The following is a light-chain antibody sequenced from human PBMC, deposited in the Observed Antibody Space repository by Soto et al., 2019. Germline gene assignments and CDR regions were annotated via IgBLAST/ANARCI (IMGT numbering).Light chain of an antibody. J-gene: IGKJ5*01. Sequence: DIQMTQSPSSVSASVGDRVTITCRASQGIAGSLAWYQQKPGKAPQLLIYSTSSLQSGVPSRFSGSGSGTDFALTISSLQPADFATYSCQQSKDFPLTFGQGTRLEIK. CDR1: QGIAGS. CDR2: STS. V-gene: IGKV1D-12*01. CDR3: QQSKDFPLT.